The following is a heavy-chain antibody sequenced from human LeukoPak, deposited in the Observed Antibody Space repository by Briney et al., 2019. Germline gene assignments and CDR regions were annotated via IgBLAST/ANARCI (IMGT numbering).Heavy chain of an antibody. J-gene: IGHJ3*02. V-gene: IGHV1-18*01. CDR3: ARGKNYYDSSGGDAFDI. CDR2: ISAYNGNT. CDR1: GYTFTSYG. D-gene: IGHD3-22*01. Sequence: ASVKVSCKASGYTFTSYGISWVRQAPGQGLEWMGWISAYNGNTNYAQKFQGRVTITRNTSISTAYMELSSLRSEDTAVYYCARGKNYYDSSGGDAFDIWGQGTMVTVSS.